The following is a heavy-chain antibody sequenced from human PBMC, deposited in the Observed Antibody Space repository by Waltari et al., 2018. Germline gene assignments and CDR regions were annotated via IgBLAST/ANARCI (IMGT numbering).Heavy chain of an antibody. CDR1: GYTFTNFA. Sequence: QVQLVQSESELKKPGASVKIACKASGYTFTNFAIDWLRQAPGQGLEWMGWISTATRNPTYARDFTGRFDFSLDTSVSTAYLQISSLKTEDTAVYFCARDRVVGATDWGYWGQGTLVTVSS. CDR3: ARDRVVGATDWGY. V-gene: IGHV7-4-1*02. CDR2: ISTATRNP. D-gene: IGHD1-26*01. J-gene: IGHJ4*02.